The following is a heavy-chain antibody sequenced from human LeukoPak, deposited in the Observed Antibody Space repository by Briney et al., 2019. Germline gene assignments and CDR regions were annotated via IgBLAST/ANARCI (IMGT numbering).Heavy chain of an antibody. J-gene: IGHJ4*02. D-gene: IGHD2/OR15-2a*01. CDR3: TTSSGALSTLSPSFAY. Sequence: GGSLRLSCAASGFTFDTAWMNWVRQAPGKGLEWVGRIQSEADGATTDYAAPVKGRFMLSRDDSKNSLYLQINSLKTEDTAVYYCTTSSGALSTLSPSFAYWGQGTLVTVSS. CDR2: IQSEADGATT. V-gene: IGHV3-15*01. CDR1: GFTFDTAW.